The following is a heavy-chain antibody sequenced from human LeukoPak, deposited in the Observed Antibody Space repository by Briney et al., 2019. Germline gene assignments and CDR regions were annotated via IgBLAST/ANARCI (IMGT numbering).Heavy chain of an antibody. Sequence: KPSETLSLTCTVSGGSISSYYWSWIRQPAGKGLEWIGRIYTSGSTNYNPSLKSRVTMSADTSKNQFSLKLSSVTAADTAVYYCARDLSMVVTGYMVVWGKGTTVTVSS. D-gene: IGHD4-23*01. CDR3: ARDLSMVVTGYMVV. V-gene: IGHV4-4*07. J-gene: IGHJ6*04. CDR1: GGSISSYY. CDR2: IYTSGST.